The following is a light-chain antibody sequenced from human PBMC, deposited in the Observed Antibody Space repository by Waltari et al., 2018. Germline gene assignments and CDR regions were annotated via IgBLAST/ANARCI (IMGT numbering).Light chain of an antibody. CDR2: GAS. Sequence: EILLTQSPVTLSVSPGEGATLSCRASESVRDNLAWYQQKPGQPPRLLIYGASTRAPNVPGRFSGRGSGTEFTLTVSTLQPEDFAIYYSQQYNNGPPASFGQGTKVEIK. CDR1: ESVRDN. J-gene: IGKJ1*01. CDR3: QQYNNGPPAS. V-gene: IGKV3-15*01.